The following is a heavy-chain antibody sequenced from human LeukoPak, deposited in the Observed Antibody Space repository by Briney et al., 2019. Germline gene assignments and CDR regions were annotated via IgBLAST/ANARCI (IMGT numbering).Heavy chain of an antibody. CDR3: ARVDLYCSSTSCYSFDY. CDR2: IYPGYSDT. Sequence: AGESLKISCKGFGYSFTSYWNAWVRQMPGKGLEWMGIIYPGYSDTIYSPSFQGQVTISGDKSISTVYLQWRRLKASDTAMYYCARVDLYCSSTSCYSFDYWGQGTLVTVSS. V-gene: IGHV5-51*01. D-gene: IGHD2-2*01. J-gene: IGHJ4*02. CDR1: GYSFTSYW.